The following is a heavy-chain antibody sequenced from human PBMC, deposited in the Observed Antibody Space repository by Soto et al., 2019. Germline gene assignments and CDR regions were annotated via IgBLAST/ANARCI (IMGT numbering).Heavy chain of an antibody. CDR1: GFTFSHYS. V-gene: IGHV3-48*02. CDR3: ARDPGGRSNY. Sequence: QSGGSLRLSCAASGFTFSHYSMNWVRQAPGKGLEWVSHISTSSDTIYYADSVKGRFTISRDNAKNSLYLQMNSLRDDDTAVYYCARDPGGRSNYWGQGTLVTVSS. CDR2: ISTSSDTI. D-gene: IGHD2-15*01. J-gene: IGHJ4*02.